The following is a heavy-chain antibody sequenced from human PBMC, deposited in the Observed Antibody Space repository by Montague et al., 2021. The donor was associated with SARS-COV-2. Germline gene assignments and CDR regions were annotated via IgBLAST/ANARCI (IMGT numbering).Heavy chain of an antibody. J-gene: IGHJ1*01. V-gene: IGHV3-48*03. Sequence: SLRLSCAASGFTFSSYEMNWVRQAPGKGLEWVSYISSSGSTIYYADSVKGRFTISRDNAKNSLYLQMNSLGAEDTAVYYCASLHYYDSSGYYSGGTPDEYFQLWGQGTLVTVSS. CDR1: GFTFSSYE. CDR2: ISSSGSTI. D-gene: IGHD3-22*01. CDR3: ASLHYYDSSGYYSGGTPDEYFQL.